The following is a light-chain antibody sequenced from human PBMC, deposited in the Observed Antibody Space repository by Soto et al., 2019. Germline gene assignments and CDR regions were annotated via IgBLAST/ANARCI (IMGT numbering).Light chain of an antibody. Sequence: DNHMSQSPSSLSASVGDRVTITCWASESIRTYLNWYQQKPGKAPKLLIYAASSLQSGVPSRFSGSGSGTDFTLTISSLQSEDFAVYYCQQYNNWPRTFGQGTKVDIK. V-gene: IGKV1-39*01. J-gene: IGKJ1*01. CDR2: AAS. CDR3: QQYNNWPRT. CDR1: ESIRTY.